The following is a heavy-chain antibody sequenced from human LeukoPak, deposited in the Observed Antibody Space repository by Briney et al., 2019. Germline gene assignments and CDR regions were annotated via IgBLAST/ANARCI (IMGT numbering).Heavy chain of an antibody. J-gene: IGHJ5*02. CDR2: IYYSGST. D-gene: IGHD2-21*02. CDR3: ARGLLFSWFDP. V-gene: IGHV4-31*03. CDR1: GGSISSGGYY. Sequence: SQTLSLTCTVSGGSISSGGYYWSWIRLHPGKGLEWIGYIYYSGSTYYNPSLKSRVTISVDTSKNQFSLKLSSVTAADTAVYYCARGLLFSWFDPWGQGTLVTVSS.